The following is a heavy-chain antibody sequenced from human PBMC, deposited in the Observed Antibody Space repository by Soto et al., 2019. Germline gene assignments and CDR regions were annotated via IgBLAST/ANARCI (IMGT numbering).Heavy chain of an antibody. CDR2: IDGSGAGT. V-gene: IGHV3-23*01. Sequence: GGSLRLSCSASGFTFSSYAMSWVRQAPGRGLECVSSIDGSGAGTYYSDSVRGRFTISRDNSKNTLYLQMNSLRAEDTAVYYCARDFDYWGQGTLVTVSS. J-gene: IGHJ4*02. CDR1: GFTFSSYA. CDR3: ARDFDY.